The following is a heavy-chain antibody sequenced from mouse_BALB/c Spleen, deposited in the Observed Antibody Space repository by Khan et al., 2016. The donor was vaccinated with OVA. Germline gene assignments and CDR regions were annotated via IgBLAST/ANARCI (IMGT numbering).Heavy chain of an antibody. D-gene: IGHD1-1*01. CDR3: ARLSYYYDSEGFAY. J-gene: IGHJ3*01. CDR1: GFTFSTYG. V-gene: IGHV5-6*01. Sequence: EVQLVESGGDVVKPGGSLKLSCAASGFTFSTYGMSWVRQTPDKRLEWVATVSTGGHSTYYPDTVKGRFTISRDNAKNTLYLQMSSLNSEDTAMFYCARLSYYYDSEGFAYWGQGTLVTVSA. CDR2: VSTGGHST.